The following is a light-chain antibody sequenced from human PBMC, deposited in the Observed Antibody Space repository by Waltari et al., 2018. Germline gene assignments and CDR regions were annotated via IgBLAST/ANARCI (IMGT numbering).Light chain of an antibody. V-gene: IGLV2-14*03. CDR2: DVS. CDR1: SSDIGYYDY. J-gene: IGLJ2*01. CDR3: SSFTSTNTLL. Sequence: QSALTQPAPVSGSPGQSITISCTGTSSDIGYYDYVSWYQQHPGKAPKLIIYDVSERPSGVSNRFSGSKSGNTASLTISGLQAEDEADYYCSSFTSTNTLLFGGGTKLTVL.